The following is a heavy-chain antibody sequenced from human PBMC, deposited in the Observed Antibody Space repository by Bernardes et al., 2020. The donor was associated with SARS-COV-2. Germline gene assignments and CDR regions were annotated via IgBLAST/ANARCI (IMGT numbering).Heavy chain of an antibody. Sequence: SETLSLTCTFSGGSISTNYWSWVRRSPGRGLEWIGYIYYRGSTNYNPSLKSRVTISVDTSKSQFSLRLSSVTAADTAVDYCARETKDNWFDAWGQGTLVTVSS. CDR2: IYYRGST. CDR3: ARETKDNWFDA. J-gene: IGHJ5*02. V-gene: IGHV4-59*01. D-gene: IGHD2-15*01. CDR1: GGSISTNY.